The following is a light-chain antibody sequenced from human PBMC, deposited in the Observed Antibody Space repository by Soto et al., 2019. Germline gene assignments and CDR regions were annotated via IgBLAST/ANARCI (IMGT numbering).Light chain of an antibody. CDR1: QSVSIY. V-gene: IGKV3-11*01. CDR2: DAS. CDR3: QQRSNWPPKIT. J-gene: IGKJ5*01. Sequence: EIVLTQSPGTVSLSHGERATLSCRASQSVSIYLAWYQQKPGQAPRLLIYDASNRATGIPARFSGSGSGTDFTLTISSLEPEDFAVYYCQQRSNWPPKITFGQGTRLEV.